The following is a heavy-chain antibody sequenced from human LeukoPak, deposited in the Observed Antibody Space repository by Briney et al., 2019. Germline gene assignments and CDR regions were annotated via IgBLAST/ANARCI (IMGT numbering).Heavy chain of an antibody. CDR3: AKDWFGEI. V-gene: IGHV3-23*01. CDR1: GFTFSNYA. J-gene: IGHJ4*02. Sequence: GGSLRLSCATSGFTFSNYAMSWVRQAPGEGLEWVTTASFTSGSTYYADSVKGRFTVSRDNSQSTVYLQMNSLRVEDTAIYYCAKDWFGEIWGQGTLVTVSS. D-gene: IGHD3-10*01. CDR2: ASFTSGST.